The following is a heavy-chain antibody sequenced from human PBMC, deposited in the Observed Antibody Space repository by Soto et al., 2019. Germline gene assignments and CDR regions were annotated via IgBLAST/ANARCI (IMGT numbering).Heavy chain of an antibody. D-gene: IGHD3-22*01. CDR3: TRTAGYYDSSGYYSGYYYYGMDV. CDR1: GFTFGDYA. V-gene: IGHV3-49*04. CDR2: IRSKAYGGTT. Sequence: PGGSLRLSCTASGFTFGDYAMSWVRQAPGKGLEWVGFIRSKAYGGTTEYTASVKGRFTISRDDSKSIAYLQMNSLKTKDTAVFYCTRTAGYYDSSGYYSGYYYYGMDVWGRGTTVTVSS. J-gene: IGHJ6*02.